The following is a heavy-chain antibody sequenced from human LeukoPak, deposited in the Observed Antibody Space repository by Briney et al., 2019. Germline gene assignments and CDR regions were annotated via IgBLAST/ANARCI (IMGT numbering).Heavy chain of an antibody. V-gene: IGHV3-7*01. J-gene: IGHJ6*03. D-gene: IGHD2-2*01. Sequence: GGSLTLSCPASGFTFSRYWMSWVRQAPGTGLEWVANIKQDGREKYYVDSVKGRFTISRDNAKNSLYLQMNSLRDEDTAVYYCASRIVVVPAAISFHYMDVWGKGTTVTVSS. CDR3: ASRIVVVPAAISFHYMDV. CDR2: IKQDGREK. CDR1: GFTFSRYW.